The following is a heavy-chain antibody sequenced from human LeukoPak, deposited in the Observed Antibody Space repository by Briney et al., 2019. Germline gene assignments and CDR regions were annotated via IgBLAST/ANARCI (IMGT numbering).Heavy chain of an antibody. CDR1: GVSITSFY. Sequence: SETLSLTCTVSGVSITSFYWSWLRQPPGKGLEWIGYIYFTGRTNYNPSLKSRVTVSLDTTKNQVSLNLSSVSAADTAVYYCASTGYCLGGSCYSNYFDHWGEGRLVTVSS. V-gene: IGHV4-59*08. CDR3: ASTGYCLGGSCYSNYFDH. CDR2: IYFTGRT. D-gene: IGHD2-15*01. J-gene: IGHJ4*01.